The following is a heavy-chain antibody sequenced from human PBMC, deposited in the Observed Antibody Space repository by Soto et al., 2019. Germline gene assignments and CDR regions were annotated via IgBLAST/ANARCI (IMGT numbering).Heavy chain of an antibody. Sequence: GASVKVSCKTSGYTFTSYAIHWVRQAPGQGLEWMGWISAYNGNKKYAQKLQGRVTMTTDTSTSTAYMELRSLRSDDTAVYYCARDLGQQLFDYWGQGTLVTVSS. CDR3: ARDLGQQLFDY. CDR1: GYTFTSYA. J-gene: IGHJ4*02. V-gene: IGHV1-18*01. D-gene: IGHD6-13*01. CDR2: ISAYNGNK.